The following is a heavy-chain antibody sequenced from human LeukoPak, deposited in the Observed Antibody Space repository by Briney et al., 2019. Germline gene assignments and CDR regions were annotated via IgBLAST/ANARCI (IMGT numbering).Heavy chain of an antibody. D-gene: IGHD6-13*01. CDR1: GGSISSYY. CDR2: IDYTGST. CDR3: VRGRGYSSSPL. V-gene: IGHV4-59*01. J-gene: IGHJ4*02. Sequence: PSETLSLTCTVSGGSISSYYWSWIRQPPGQGLEWIGYIDYTGSTNYNPSLKSRVTILVDASRNQFSLKLTSVTAADTAVYYCVRGRGYSSSPLWGRGTLVTVSS.